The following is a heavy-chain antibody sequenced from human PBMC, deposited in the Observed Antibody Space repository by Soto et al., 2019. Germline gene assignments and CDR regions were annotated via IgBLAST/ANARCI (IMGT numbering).Heavy chain of an antibody. CDR3: ARVQYQLPYFDY. CDR1: GGSISSGDYL. Sequence: SETLSLTCTVSGGSISSGDYLWSWIRQPPGKGLEWIGYIYYTGSTYSNPSLKSRVTISIDTSKNQFSLKLTSVTAADTAVYYCARVQYQLPYFDYWGQGTLVTVSS. J-gene: IGHJ4*02. CDR2: IYYTGST. D-gene: IGHD2-2*01. V-gene: IGHV4-30-4*01.